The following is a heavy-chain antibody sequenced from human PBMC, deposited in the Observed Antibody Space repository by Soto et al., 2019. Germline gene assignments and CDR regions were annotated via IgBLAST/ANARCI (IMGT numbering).Heavy chain of an antibody. CDR1: GGSISSSNW. J-gene: IGHJ4*02. CDR3: ARVPDYGDYEGVAWYFDY. Sequence: QVQLQESGPGLVKPSGTLSLTCAVSGGSISSSNWWSWVRQPPGKGPEWIGEIYHSGSTNYNPSLKIRVTRSADKSKNQFSLKLSSVTAADTAVYYCARVPDYGDYEGVAWYFDYWGQGTLVTVSS. D-gene: IGHD4-17*01. V-gene: IGHV4-4*02. CDR2: IYHSGST.